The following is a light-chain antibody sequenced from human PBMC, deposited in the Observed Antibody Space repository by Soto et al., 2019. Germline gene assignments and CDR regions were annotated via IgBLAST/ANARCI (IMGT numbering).Light chain of an antibody. CDR3: QAWDSSTAVL. V-gene: IGLV3-1*01. J-gene: IGLJ2*01. CDR2: QDS. CDR1: KLGDKY. Sequence: SYELTQPPSVSVSPGQTASITCSGDKLGDKYACWYQQKPGQSPVLVIYQDSKRPSGIPERFSGSNSGNTATLTISGTQAMDEADYYCQAWDSSTAVLFGGGTKVTVL.